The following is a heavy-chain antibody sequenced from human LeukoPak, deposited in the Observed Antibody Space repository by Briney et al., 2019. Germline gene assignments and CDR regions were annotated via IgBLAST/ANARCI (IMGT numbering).Heavy chain of an antibody. CDR3: AREGTSGTHLNWFDP. V-gene: IGHV4-59*01. CDR1: GGSISSYY. Sequence: KPSETLFLTCTVSGGSISSYYWSWIRQPPGKGLEWIGHIYGSGSTNYNPSLKSRVTLSVDTSKNQFSLKLSSVTAADTAVYYCAREGTSGTHLNWFDPWGQGTLVTVSS. D-gene: IGHD1-1*01. J-gene: IGHJ5*02. CDR2: IYGSGST.